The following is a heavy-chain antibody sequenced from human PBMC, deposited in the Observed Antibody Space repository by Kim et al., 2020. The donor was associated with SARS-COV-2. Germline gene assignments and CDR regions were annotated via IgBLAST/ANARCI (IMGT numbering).Heavy chain of an antibody. D-gene: IGHD5-12*01. CDR3: ARVGLRSPFDY. V-gene: IGHV4-34*01. J-gene: IGHJ4*02. Sequence: NSNPSVKSRVTISVDTSKNQFSLKLSSVTAADTAVYYCARVGLRSPFDYWGQGTLVTVSS.